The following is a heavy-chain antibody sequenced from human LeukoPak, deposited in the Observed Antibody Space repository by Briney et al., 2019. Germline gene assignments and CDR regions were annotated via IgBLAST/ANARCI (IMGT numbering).Heavy chain of an antibody. CDR1: GGSISSYY. D-gene: IGHD6-13*01. CDR2: IYYSGST. J-gene: IGHJ4*02. V-gene: IGHV4-59*01. CDR3: ARVTGYVMEDYFDY. Sequence: SETLSLTCTVSGGSISSYYWSWSRQPSGKGLEWIGYIYYSGSTNYNPSLKSRVTISVDTSKNQFSLRLSSVTAADTAVYYCARVTGYVMEDYFDYWGQGTLVTVSS.